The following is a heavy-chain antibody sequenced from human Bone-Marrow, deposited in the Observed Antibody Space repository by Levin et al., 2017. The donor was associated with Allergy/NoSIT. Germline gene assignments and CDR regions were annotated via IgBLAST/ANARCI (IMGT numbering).Heavy chain of an antibody. D-gene: IGHD3-16*01. CDR1: GFTFSASW. CDR3: VRDPGWGADDI. CDR2: INGDGSVQ. J-gene: IGHJ3*02. V-gene: IGHV3-7*01. Sequence: QTGGSLRLSCAASGFTFSASWMMWIRRAPGKGLEAVASINGDGSVQNYMDTVKGRFTISRDNDKRSLFLQMNSLRVEDTAMYYCVRDPGWGADDIWGQGTVVTVSS.